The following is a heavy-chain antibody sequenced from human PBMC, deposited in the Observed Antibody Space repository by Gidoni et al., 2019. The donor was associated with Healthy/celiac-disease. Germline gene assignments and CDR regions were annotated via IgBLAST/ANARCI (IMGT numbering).Heavy chain of an antibody. CDR3: ARALAAVAGTFFDY. D-gene: IGHD6-19*01. Sequence: QLQLQESDPGLVKPSETLSLTCTVSGGSISSSSYYWGWIRQPPGKGLEWIGSIYYSGSTYYNPSLKSRVTISVDTSKNQFSLKLSSVTAADTAVYYCARALAAVAGTFFDYWGQGTLVTVSS. CDR1: GGSISSSSYY. J-gene: IGHJ4*02. V-gene: IGHV4-39*01. CDR2: IYYSGST.